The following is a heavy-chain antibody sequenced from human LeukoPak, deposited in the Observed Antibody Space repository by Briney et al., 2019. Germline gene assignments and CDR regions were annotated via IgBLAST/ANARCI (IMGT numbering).Heavy chain of an antibody. Sequence: GGSLRLSCAASGFPFTTYWMHWVRQAPGKGLVWVSRISDDGTSINYADSVKGRFTISRDNSKNTLYLQMNSLRAEDTAVYYCAGGDYVPLYYYYGMDVWGQGTTVTVSS. J-gene: IGHJ6*02. D-gene: IGHD4-17*01. V-gene: IGHV3-74*01. CDR3: AGGDYVPLYYYYGMDV. CDR2: ISDDGTSI. CDR1: GFPFTTYW.